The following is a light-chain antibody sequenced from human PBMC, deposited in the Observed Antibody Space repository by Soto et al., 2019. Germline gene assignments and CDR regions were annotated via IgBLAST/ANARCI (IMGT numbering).Light chain of an antibody. CDR2: DAS. V-gene: IGKV1-5*01. Sequence: DIQMTQSPYTLSASLGDRVTITSRASQSISSWLAWYQQKPGKAPKLLIYDASSLESGVPSRFSGSGSGTEFTLTISSLQPDDFATYYCQQYNSYWTFGQGTKVDIK. J-gene: IGKJ1*01. CDR1: QSISSW. CDR3: QQYNSYWT.